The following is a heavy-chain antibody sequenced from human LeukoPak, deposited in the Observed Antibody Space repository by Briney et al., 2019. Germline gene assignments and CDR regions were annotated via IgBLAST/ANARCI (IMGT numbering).Heavy chain of an antibody. CDR2: IYYSGST. J-gene: IGHJ4*02. CDR3: ARGGYCSGGSCYRIYYFDY. V-gene: IGHV4-61*01. CDR1: GGSISSGSYS. Sequence: SETLSLTCAVSGGSISSGSYSWSWIRQPPGKGLEWIGYIYYSGSTNYNPSLKSRVTISVDTSKNQFSLKLSSVTAADTAVYYCARGGYCSGGSCYRIYYFDYWGQGTLVTVSS. D-gene: IGHD2-15*01.